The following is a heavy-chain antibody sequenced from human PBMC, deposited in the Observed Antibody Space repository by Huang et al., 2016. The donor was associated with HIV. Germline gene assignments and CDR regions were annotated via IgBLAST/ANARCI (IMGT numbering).Heavy chain of an antibody. J-gene: IGHJ4*02. D-gene: IGHD3-10*01. V-gene: IGHV4-61*01. Sequence: QVQLQESGPGLVKPSETLSLTCTVSGGSVSSGSYYGNWIRQPPGKGLEWIGYIYYRGSTNYNPALKRRVTISVDTSKNQFSLKLSSVTAADTAVYYCAREGGYYYASGTGVSHWGQGTLVTVSS. CDR1: GGSVSSGSYY. CDR2: IYYRGST. CDR3: AREGGYYYASGTGVSH.